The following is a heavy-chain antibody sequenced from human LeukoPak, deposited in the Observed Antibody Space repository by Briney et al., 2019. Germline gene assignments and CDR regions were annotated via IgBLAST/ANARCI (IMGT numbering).Heavy chain of an antibody. J-gene: IGHJ4*02. CDR1: GFTVSSNY. CDR2: IYSGGST. Sequence: GGSLRLSCAASGFTVSSNYMSWVRQAPGKGLEWVSVIYSGGSTYYADSVKGRFTISRDNSKNTLYLQMNSLRAEDTAVYYCAKGILWFGELSPFDYWGQGTLVTVSS. D-gene: IGHD3-10*01. CDR3: AKGILWFGELSPFDY. V-gene: IGHV3-66*01.